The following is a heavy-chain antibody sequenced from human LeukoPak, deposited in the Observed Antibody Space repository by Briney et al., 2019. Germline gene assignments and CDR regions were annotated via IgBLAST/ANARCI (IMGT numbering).Heavy chain of an antibody. CDR1: GGSISSGTYY. CDR3: ARDSRSGWYEYYFDY. Sequence: PSQTLSLTCTVSGGSISSGTYYWSWIRQPAGKGLEWIGRIYSSGTTNYNPSLKSRVTMSVDTSKNQFSLKLSSVTAADTAVYYCARDSRSGWYEYYFDYWGQGTLVTVSS. J-gene: IGHJ4*02. V-gene: IGHV4-61*02. D-gene: IGHD6-19*01. CDR2: IYSSGTT.